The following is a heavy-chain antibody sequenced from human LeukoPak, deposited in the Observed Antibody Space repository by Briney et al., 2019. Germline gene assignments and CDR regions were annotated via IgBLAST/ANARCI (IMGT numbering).Heavy chain of an antibody. D-gene: IGHD3-22*01. V-gene: IGHV3-21*01. CDR1: GFTFSSYS. CDR2: ISSRSSYI. CDR3: ARGYYYDSSGPWGY. Sequence: GGSLRLSCAASGFTFSSYSMNWVRQAPGKGLEWVSSISSRSSYIYYADSVKGRFTISRDNAKNSLYLQMNSLRAEDTAVYYCARGYYYDSSGPWGYWGQGTLVTVSS. J-gene: IGHJ4*02.